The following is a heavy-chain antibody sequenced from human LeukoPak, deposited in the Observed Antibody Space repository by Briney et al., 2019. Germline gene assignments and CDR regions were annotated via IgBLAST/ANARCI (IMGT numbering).Heavy chain of an antibody. CDR1: GYTLTELS. CDR3: ATRPLYYYDSSGYGY. V-gene: IGHV1-24*01. D-gene: IGHD3-22*01. J-gene: IGHJ4*02. Sequence: GASVKVSCKVSGYTLTELSMHWVRQAPGKGLEWMGGFDPEDGETIYAQKFQGRVTMTEDTSTDTAYMELSSLRSEDTAVYYCATRPLYYYDSSGYGYWGQGTLVTVSS. CDR2: FDPEDGET.